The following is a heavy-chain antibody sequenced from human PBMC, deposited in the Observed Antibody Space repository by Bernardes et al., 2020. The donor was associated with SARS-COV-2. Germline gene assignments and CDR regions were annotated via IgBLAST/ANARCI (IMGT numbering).Heavy chain of an antibody. CDR3: ARDIVVVPAAMTFYDYYYGMDV. CDR2: ISYDGSNK. D-gene: IGHD2-2*01. Sequence: GGSLRLSCAASGFTFSSYAMHWVRQAPGKGLEWVAVISYDGSNKYYADSVKGRFTISRDNSKNTLYLQMNSLRAEDTAVYYCARDIVVVPAAMTFYDYYYGMDVWGQGTTVTVSS. V-gene: IGHV3-30-3*01. CDR1: GFTFSSYA. J-gene: IGHJ6*02.